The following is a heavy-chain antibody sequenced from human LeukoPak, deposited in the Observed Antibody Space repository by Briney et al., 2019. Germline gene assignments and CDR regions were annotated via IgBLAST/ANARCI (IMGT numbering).Heavy chain of an antibody. CDR3: AREVDIVVVVAAWGLGYFDY. Sequence: PSETLSLTCTVSGGSISSGSYYWSWIRQPAGKGLEWIGRIYTSGSTNYNPSLKSRVTISVDTSKNQFSLKLSSVTAADTAVYYCAREVDIVVVVAAWGLGYFDYWGQGTLVTVSS. CDR2: IYTSGST. J-gene: IGHJ4*02. V-gene: IGHV4-61*02. D-gene: IGHD2-15*01. CDR1: GGSISSGSYY.